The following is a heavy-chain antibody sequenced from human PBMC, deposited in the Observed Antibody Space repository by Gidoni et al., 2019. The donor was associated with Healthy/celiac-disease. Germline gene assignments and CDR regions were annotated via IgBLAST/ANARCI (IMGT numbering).Heavy chain of an antibody. D-gene: IGHD6-19*01. J-gene: IGHJ4*02. V-gene: IGHV1-69*01. CDR3: ARGGLRKGGAVAGIPPPFDY. CDR1: RGTFSSYA. Sequence: QVPLVQSGAEGKKPGSSVNVSCKASRGTFSSYAPRWVRQAPGQGLEWMGGIIPILGTANYAQKFQGRVTITADESTSTAYMELSSLRSEDTAVYYCARGGLRKGGAVAGIPPPFDYWGQGTLVTVSS. CDR2: IIPILGTA.